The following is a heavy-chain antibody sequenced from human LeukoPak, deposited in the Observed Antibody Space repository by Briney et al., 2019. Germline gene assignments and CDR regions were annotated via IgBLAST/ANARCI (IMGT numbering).Heavy chain of an antibody. CDR1: GYTFTSHG. D-gene: IGHD2-15*01. V-gene: IGHV1-18*01. Sequence: ASVKVSCKASGYTFTSHGISWVRQAPGQGLEWMGWTSGYNGNTKYAQKLQGRVTMTIDTSTSTAYMELRSLRSDDTAVYYCARVLPYYYGMDVWGQGTTVTVSS. CDR3: ARVLPYYYGMDV. CDR2: TSGYNGNT. J-gene: IGHJ6*02.